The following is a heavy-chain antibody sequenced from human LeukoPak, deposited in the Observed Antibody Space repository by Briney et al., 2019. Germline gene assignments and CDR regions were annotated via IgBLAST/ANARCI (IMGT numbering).Heavy chain of an antibody. J-gene: IGHJ6*03. Sequence: ASVKVSCKASGYTFTGYYMHWVRQAPGQGLEWMGWINPNSGGTNFAQKFQGRVTMTRDTSISTAYMELSRLRSGDTAMYYCARGSFIMGDYYYYYMDVWGKGTTVTVSS. D-gene: IGHD2-8*01. V-gene: IGHV1-2*02. CDR1: GYTFTGYY. CDR3: ARGSFIMGDYYYYYMDV. CDR2: INPNSGGT.